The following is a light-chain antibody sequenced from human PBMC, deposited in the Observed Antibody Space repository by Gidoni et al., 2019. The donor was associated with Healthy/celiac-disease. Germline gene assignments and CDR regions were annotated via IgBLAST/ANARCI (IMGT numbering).Light chain of an antibody. CDR2: DTS. Sequence: QAVVTPEPSLTVSPGGTVTLTCGSSTGAVTSGHYPYWFQQKPGQAPRTLIHDTSNKHSWTPARFSGSLLGGKAALTLSGAQPEDEAEYYCLLSYSPYVVFGGGTKLTVL. V-gene: IGLV7-46*01. CDR3: LLSYSPYVV. CDR1: TGAVTSGHY. J-gene: IGLJ2*01.